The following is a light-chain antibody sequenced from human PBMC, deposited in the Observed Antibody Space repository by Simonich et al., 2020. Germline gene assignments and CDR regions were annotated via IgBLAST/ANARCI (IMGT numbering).Light chain of an antibody. J-gene: IGKJ2*01. CDR1: QSVLYSSNNQNY. Sequence: DIVMTQSPDSLAVSLVERATINCKSSQSVLYSSNNQNYLAWYQQKPGKPPKLLIYWSSTREAGVPDRVSGSGSGTDFTLTISSLQAEDVAVYYCQQSYSTPHTFGQGTKLEIK. V-gene: IGKV4-1*01. CDR2: WSS. CDR3: QQSYSTPHT.